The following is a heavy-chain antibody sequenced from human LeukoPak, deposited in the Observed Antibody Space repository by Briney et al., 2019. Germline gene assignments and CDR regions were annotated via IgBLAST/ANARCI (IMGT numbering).Heavy chain of an antibody. Sequence: EASVKVSCEASGYTFTSYDINWVRQATGQGLEWMGWMNPNSGNTGYAQKFQGRVTMTRNTSISTAYMELSSLRSEDTAVYYCALHTVVTSVIDYWGQGTLVTVSS. CDR3: ALHTVVTSVIDY. D-gene: IGHD4-23*01. CDR2: MNPNSGNT. CDR1: GYTFTSYD. V-gene: IGHV1-8*01. J-gene: IGHJ4*02.